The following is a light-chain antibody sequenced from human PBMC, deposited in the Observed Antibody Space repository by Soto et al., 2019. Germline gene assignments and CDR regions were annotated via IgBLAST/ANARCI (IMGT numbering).Light chain of an antibody. CDR2: DAS. CDR1: QSVSSY. V-gene: IGKV3-11*01. J-gene: IGKJ4*01. Sequence: ETVLTQSPATLSLSPGERATLSCRASQSVSSYLAWYQQKPGQAPRLLIYDASNRATGIPARFTGSGSGTDFTLTISSIEADDVSVDYCHQRFNWPLTFGGGTKVEIK. CDR3: HQRFNWPLT.